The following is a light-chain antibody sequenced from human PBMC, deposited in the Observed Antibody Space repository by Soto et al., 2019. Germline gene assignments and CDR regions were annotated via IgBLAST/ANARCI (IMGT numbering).Light chain of an antibody. Sequence: EIVLTQSPGTPSLAPSERATNSCRASQSVTHNYIAWYQQKPGQATRLLIYGVSARATGIPDRFSGSRSDTDFTLTIDRLEPEDFAVYYCQHYGSSPPMYAFGQGTKVDIK. V-gene: IGKV3-20*01. CDR1: QSVTHNY. CDR2: GVS. J-gene: IGKJ2*01. CDR3: QHYGSSPPMYA.